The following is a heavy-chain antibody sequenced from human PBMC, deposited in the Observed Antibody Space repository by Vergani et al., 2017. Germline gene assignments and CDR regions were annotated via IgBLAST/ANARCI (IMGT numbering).Heavy chain of an antibody. Sequence: QVQLQESGPGLVKPSETLSLTSTVSGGSISSYYWSWIRQPPGKGLEWIGYIYYSGSTNYNPSLKSRVTISVDTSKNQFSLKLSSVTAADTAVYYCARAYCSSTSCLFDYWGQGTLVTVSS. CDR3: ARAYCSSTSCLFDY. CDR1: GGSISSYY. J-gene: IGHJ4*02. CDR2: IYYSGST. V-gene: IGHV4-59*01. D-gene: IGHD2-2*01.